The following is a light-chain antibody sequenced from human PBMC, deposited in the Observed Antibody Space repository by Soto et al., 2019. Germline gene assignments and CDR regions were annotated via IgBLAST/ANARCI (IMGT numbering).Light chain of an antibody. CDR3: QQRRNWPPLT. J-gene: IGKJ4*01. CDR2: HAS. CDR1: EYVDIY. V-gene: IGKV3-11*01. Sequence: ETVLTQSPATLSLSPGETATLSCRASEYVDIYLAWYQQKPGQAPRLLIYHASNRATGIPARLSGSGSGTDFTLTISSLEPEDSAVYYCQQRRNWPPLTFGGGTRVEIK.